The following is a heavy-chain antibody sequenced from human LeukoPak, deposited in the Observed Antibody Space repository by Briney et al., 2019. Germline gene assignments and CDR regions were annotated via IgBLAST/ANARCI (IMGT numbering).Heavy chain of an antibody. V-gene: IGHV1-18*01. D-gene: IGHD3-10*01. CDR3: ARSGSGSYYDHYNWFDP. CDR2: ISAYNGNT. Sequence: RASVKVSCKASGYTFTSYGISWVRQAPGQGLEWMGWISAYNGNTNYAQKLQGRVTMTTDTSTSTAYMELRSLRSDDTAVYYCARSGSGSYYDHYNWFDPWGQGTLVTVSS. J-gene: IGHJ5*02. CDR1: GYTFTSYG.